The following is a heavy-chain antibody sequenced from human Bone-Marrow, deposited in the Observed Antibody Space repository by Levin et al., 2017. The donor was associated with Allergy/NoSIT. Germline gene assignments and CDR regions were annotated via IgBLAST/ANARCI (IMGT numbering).Heavy chain of an antibody. J-gene: IGHJ4*02. V-gene: IGHV3-23*01. Sequence: GGSLRLSCAASGFTFSNSAMNWVRQAPGTGLEWVSTISSSGGSTYYADSVKGRFTISRDNSKNTLYLQMNSLRAEDTAIYFCASTYSMDYWGQGTLVTVSS. CDR1: GFTFSNSA. CDR3: ASTYSMDY. D-gene: IGHD2-21*01. CDR2: ISSSGGST.